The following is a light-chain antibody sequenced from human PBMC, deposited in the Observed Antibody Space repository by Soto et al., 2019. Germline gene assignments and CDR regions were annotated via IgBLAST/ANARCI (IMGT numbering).Light chain of an antibody. CDR2: DAS. V-gene: IGKV3-11*01. Sequence: IVLTQSPATLSLSPGERATLSCRASQSVSSYLAWYQQKPGQAPRLLIYDASNRATGIPARFSGSGSGTDFTLTISSLEPEEFAVYYCQQRRGTFGGGTKVEIK. CDR3: QQRRGT. J-gene: IGKJ4*01. CDR1: QSVSSY.